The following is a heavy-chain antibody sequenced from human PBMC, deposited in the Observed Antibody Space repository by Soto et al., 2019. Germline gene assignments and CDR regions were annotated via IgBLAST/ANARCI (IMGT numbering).Heavy chain of an antibody. V-gene: IGHV5-51*07. CDR3: ARSYYYDSSGYSNFDY. J-gene: IGHJ4*02. Sequence: GAAEKSSCKGCGYRDTRSWIGWVHQKKGKGLEWMGIIYPGDSDTRYSPSFQGQVTISADKSISTAYLQWSSLKASDTAMYYCARSYYYDSSGYSNFDYWGQGTLVTVSS. D-gene: IGHD3-22*01. CDR1: GYRDTRSW. CDR2: IYPGDSDT.